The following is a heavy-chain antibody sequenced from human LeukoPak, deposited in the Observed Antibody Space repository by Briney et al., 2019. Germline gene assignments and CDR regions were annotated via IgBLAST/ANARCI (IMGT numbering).Heavy chain of an antibody. J-gene: IGHJ6*03. CDR2: IIPIFGKT. Sequence: SVKVSCKASGGTFSTYAIDWGRQAPGQGPEWMGRIIPIFGKTNYAQKLQGRVTITADKSTNTAYMELSSLRSEDTAVYFCARGGYCTGGSCFEYYYYYMDVWGKGTTVTVSS. CDR1: GGTFSTYA. V-gene: IGHV1-69*04. CDR3: ARGGYCTGGSCFEYYYYYMDV. D-gene: IGHD2-15*01.